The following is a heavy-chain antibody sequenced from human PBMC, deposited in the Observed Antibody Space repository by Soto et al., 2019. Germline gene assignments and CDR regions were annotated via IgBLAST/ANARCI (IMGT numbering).Heavy chain of an antibody. Sequence: GGSLRLSCAAPGLTFSSYGMSWVRQAPGKGLEWVANIKQDGSEKYYVDSVKGRFTISRDNAKNSLYLQMNSLRAEDTAVYYCLVLGDPFDYWGQGTLVTVSS. CDR3: LVLGDPFDY. D-gene: IGHD4-17*01. V-gene: IGHV3-7*01. CDR1: GLTFSSYG. CDR2: IKQDGSEK. J-gene: IGHJ4*02.